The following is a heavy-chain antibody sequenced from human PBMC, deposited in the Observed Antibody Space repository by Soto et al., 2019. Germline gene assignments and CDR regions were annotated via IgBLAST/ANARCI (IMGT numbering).Heavy chain of an antibody. CDR2: INAGNGNT. V-gene: IGHV1-3*01. CDR3: ARVPCRYCSGGSPGDIDI. CDR1: GYTFTSYA. Sequence: ASVKVSCKASGYTFTSYAMHWVRQAPGQWLGWMGWINAGNGNTKYSQKFQGRVTITRDTSASTAYMELSSLRSEDTAVYYCARVPCRYCSGGSPGDIDIWGQGTMVT. D-gene: IGHD2-15*01. J-gene: IGHJ3*02.